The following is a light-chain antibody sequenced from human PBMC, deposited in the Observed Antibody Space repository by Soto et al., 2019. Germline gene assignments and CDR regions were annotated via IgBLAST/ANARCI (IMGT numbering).Light chain of an antibody. J-gene: IGKJ1*01. CDR1: QSVSSSY. Sequence: ESVLTDSRGTLSLSPGERATLSCRASQSVSSSYLAWYQQKPGQAPRLLIYGASSRATGIPDRFSGSGSGTDFTLTISRLEPEDFAVYYCQQYGSSPSWTFGQGTKVDIK. CDR2: GAS. V-gene: IGKV3-20*01. CDR3: QQYGSSPSWT.